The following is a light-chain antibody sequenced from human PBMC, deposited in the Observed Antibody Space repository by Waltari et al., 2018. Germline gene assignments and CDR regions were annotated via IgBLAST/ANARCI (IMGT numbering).Light chain of an antibody. V-gene: IGLV2-8*01. CDR3: SSYAGSNTYVL. Sequence: QSALTQPPSASGSPGQSVTISCTGTSSDVGGYNYVSWYQQHPDKVPKLVIFEVSKRPSGVPDRFSGSRSGNTASLTVSGLQAEDEADYYCSSYAGSNTYVLFGGGTKLTVL. CDR2: EVS. J-gene: IGLJ2*01. CDR1: SSDVGGYNY.